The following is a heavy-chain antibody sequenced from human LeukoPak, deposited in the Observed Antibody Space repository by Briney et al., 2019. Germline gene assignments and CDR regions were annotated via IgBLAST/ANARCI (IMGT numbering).Heavy chain of an antibody. CDR2: ISYDGSNK. D-gene: IGHD3-22*01. V-gene: IGHV3-30*04. CDR3: ARDLPYYDSSGYYPSFDY. CDR1: GFTFSSYA. Sequence: GSLRLSCAASGFTFSSYAMHWVRQAPGKGLEWVAVISYDGSNKYYADSVKGRFTISRDNSKNTLYLQMNSLRAEDTAVYYCARDLPYYDSSGYYPSFDYWGQGTLVTVSS. J-gene: IGHJ4*02.